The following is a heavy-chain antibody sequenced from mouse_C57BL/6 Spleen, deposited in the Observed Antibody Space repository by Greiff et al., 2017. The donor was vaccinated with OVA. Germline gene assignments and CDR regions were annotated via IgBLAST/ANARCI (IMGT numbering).Heavy chain of an antibody. CDR3: ARDWDERYFDV. J-gene: IGHJ1*03. D-gene: IGHD4-1*01. V-gene: IGHV1-52*01. CDR1: GYTFTSYW. Sequence: VQLQQPGAELVRPGSSVKLSCKASGYTFTSYWMHWVKQRPIQGLEWIGNIDPSDSETHYNQKFKDKATLTVDKSSSTAYMQLSSLTSEDSAVYYCARDWDERYFDVWGTGTTVTVSS. CDR2: IDPSDSET.